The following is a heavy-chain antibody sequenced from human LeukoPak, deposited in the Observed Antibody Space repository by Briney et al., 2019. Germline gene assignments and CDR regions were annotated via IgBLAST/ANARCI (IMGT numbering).Heavy chain of an antibody. CDR3: ARSLGVLLWSGESFDY. D-gene: IGHD3-10*01. CDR1: GGTFSSYA. CDR2: IIPILGTA. V-gene: IGHV1-69*13. Sequence: SVKVSCKASGGTFSSYAIRWVRQAPGQGLEWMGGIIPILGTANYAQKFQGRVTITADESTSTAYMELSSLRSEDTAVYYCARSLGVLLWSGESFDYWGQGTLVSVSS. J-gene: IGHJ4*02.